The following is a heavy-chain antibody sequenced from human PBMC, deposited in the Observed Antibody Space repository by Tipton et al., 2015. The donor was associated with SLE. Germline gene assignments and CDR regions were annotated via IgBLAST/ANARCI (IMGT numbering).Heavy chain of an antibody. CDR1: GYTFTSYG. D-gene: IGHD2-2*01. Sequence: QVQLVQSGAEVKKPGASVKVSCKASGYTFTSYGISWVRQAPGQGLEWMGWISAYNGNTNYAQKLQGRVTMTTDTSTSTAYMELRSLRSDDTAVYYCAKDLDPLIVVVPLGMDVWGQGTTVTVSS. CDR2: ISAYNGNT. J-gene: IGHJ6*02. CDR3: AKDLDPLIVVVPLGMDV. V-gene: IGHV1-18*01.